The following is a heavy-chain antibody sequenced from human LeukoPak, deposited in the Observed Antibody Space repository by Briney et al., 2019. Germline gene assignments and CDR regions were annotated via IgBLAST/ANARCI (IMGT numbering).Heavy chain of an antibody. CDR2: IKEDGTEK. CDR1: GFTFSTYW. Sequence: GGSPRLSCAASGFTFSTYWMSWVRQAPGKGLEWVANIKEDGTEKHYVDSVKGRFTISRDNAKNSLYLQMNSLRAEDTAVYSCARSGTYYDFWGGPTGYWGQGTLVTVSS. V-gene: IGHV3-7*03. D-gene: IGHD3-3*01. J-gene: IGHJ4*02. CDR3: ARSGTYYDFWGGPTGY.